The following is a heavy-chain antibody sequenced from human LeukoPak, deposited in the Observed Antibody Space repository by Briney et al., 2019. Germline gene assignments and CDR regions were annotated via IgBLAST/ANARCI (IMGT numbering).Heavy chain of an antibody. CDR1: GDSISYYY. V-gene: IGHV4-59*01. CDR2: VYDNGTT. D-gene: IGHD1-26*01. CDR3: AREQWGLVDY. J-gene: IGHJ4*02. Sequence: SETLSLTCTVSGDSISYYYWTWLRQPPGKGLVWIGYVYDNGTTNYNPSLKSRVTMSLDTSKNQFSLKLNSVTSAGTAVYYCAREQWGLVDYWGQGTLVTVSS.